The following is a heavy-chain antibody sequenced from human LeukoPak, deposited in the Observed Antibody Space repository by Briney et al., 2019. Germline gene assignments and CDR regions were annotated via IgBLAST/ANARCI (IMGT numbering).Heavy chain of an antibody. CDR2: INHSGST. J-gene: IGHJ4*02. V-gene: IGHV4-34*01. D-gene: IGHD5-18*01. CDR1: GASFSGSY. CDR3: AGRGYSYGDY. Sequence: NPSETLSLTCAVYGASFSGSYGSWIRQPPGKGLECIGEINHSGSTNYNPSLKSRVTISVDTSKNQFSLKLSSVTAADTAVYYCAGRGYSYGDYWGQGTLVTVSS.